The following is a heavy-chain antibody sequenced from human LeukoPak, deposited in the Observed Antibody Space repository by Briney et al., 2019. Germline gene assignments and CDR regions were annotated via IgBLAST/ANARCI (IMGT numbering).Heavy chain of an antibody. CDR2: ISGSGDRT. CDR1: GFTFSNYA. Sequence: PGGSLRLSCAASGFTFSNYAMNWVRQSPGKGLEWVSGISGSGDRTYMADSVKDRFTISRDNSKNTMYLQMNSLRADDTALYYCARDVRGYRRPLHYWGQGTLVTVSS. CDR3: ARDVRGYRRPLHY. D-gene: IGHD5-18*01. V-gene: IGHV3-23*01. J-gene: IGHJ4*02.